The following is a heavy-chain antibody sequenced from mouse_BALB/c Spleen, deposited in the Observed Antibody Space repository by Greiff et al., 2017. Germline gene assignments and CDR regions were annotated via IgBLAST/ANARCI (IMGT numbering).Heavy chain of an antibody. CDR2: ISYSGST. V-gene: IGHV3-8*02. CDR1: GDSITSGY. D-gene: IGHD1-1*01. J-gene: IGHJ2*01. Sequence: EVQLQESGPSLVKPSQTLSLTCSVTGDSITSGYWNWIRKFPGNKLEYMGYISYSGSTYYNPSLKSRISITRDTSKNQYYLQLNSVTTEDTATYYCARCYGSSFPYFDYWGQGTTLTVSS. CDR3: ARCYGSSFPYFDY.